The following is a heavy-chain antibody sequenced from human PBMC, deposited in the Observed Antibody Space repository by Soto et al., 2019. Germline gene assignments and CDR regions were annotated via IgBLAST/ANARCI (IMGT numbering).Heavy chain of an antibody. D-gene: IGHD3-10*01. CDR3: AKDRGGYYYYGMDV. V-gene: IGHV3-23*01. J-gene: IGHJ6*02. Sequence: HPGGSLRLSCAASGFTFSSYAMSWVRQAPGKGLEWVSAISGSGGSTYYADSVKGRFTISRDNSKNMLYLQMNSLRAEDTAFYYCAKDRGGYYYYGMDVWGQGTTVTVSS. CDR2: ISGSGGST. CDR1: GFTFSSYA.